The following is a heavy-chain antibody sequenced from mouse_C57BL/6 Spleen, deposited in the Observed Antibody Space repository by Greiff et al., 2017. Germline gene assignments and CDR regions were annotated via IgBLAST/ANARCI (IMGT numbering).Heavy chain of an antibody. D-gene: IGHD3-2*02. CDR3: TRALDSSGFPAWFAY. Sequence: VKLMESGAELVRPGASVTLSCKASGYTFTDYDMHWVKQTPVHGLEWIGAIDPETGGTAYNQKFKGKAILTADKSSSTAYMELRSLTSEDSAVYYCTRALDSSGFPAWFAYWGKGTLVTVSA. CDR1: GYTFTDYD. CDR2: IDPETGGT. J-gene: IGHJ3*01. V-gene: IGHV1-15*01.